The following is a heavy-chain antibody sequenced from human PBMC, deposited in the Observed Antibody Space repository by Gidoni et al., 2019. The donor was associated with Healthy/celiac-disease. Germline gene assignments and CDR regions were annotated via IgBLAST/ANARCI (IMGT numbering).Heavy chain of an antibody. CDR2: ISWNSGSI. CDR1: GFTFDDYA. CDR3: AKDAGYSSGLPDY. J-gene: IGHJ4*02. D-gene: IGHD6-19*01. Sequence: EVQLVESGGGLVQPGRSLRLSCAASGFTFDDYAMHWVRQAPGKGLGWVSGISWNSGSIGYADSVKGRFNISRDNAKNSLYLQMNSLRAEDTALYYCAKDAGYSSGLPDYWGQGTLVTVSS. V-gene: IGHV3-9*01.